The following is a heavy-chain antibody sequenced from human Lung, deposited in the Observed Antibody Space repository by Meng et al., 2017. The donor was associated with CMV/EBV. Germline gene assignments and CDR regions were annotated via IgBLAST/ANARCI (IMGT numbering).Heavy chain of an antibody. V-gene: IGHV1-2*02. CDR3: ARGVGDCSSTSCQVWFDP. D-gene: IGHD2-2*01. CDR1: GYTFTGYY. CDR2: INPNSGGT. Sequence: SXXVSXKASGYTFTGYYMHWVRQAPGQGLEWMGWINPNSGGTNYAQKFQGRVTMTRDTSISTAYMELSRLRSDDTAVYYCARGVGDCSSTSCQVWFDPWGQGTXVTVAS. J-gene: IGHJ5*02.